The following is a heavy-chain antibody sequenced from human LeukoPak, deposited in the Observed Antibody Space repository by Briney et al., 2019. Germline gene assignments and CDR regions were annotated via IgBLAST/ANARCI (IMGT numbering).Heavy chain of an antibody. D-gene: IGHD6-6*01. CDR2: IRYDGSNK. V-gene: IGHV3-30*02. Sequence: GGSLRLSCAASGFTFSSYSMHWVRQAPGKGLEWVAFIRYDGSNKYYADSVKGRFTISRDNSKNTLYLQMNSLRAEDTAVYYCAKVMRVAAHNWFDPWGQGTLVTVSS. CDR3: AKVMRVAAHNWFDP. J-gene: IGHJ5*02. CDR1: GFTFSSYS.